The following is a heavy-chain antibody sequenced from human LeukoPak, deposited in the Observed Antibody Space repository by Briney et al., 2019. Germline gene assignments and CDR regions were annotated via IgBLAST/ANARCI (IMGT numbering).Heavy chain of an antibody. V-gene: IGHV4-59*01. CDR2: IYYSGST. Sequence: SSETLSLTCTVSDGSISSYYWSWIRQPPGKGLEWIGYIYYSGSTNYNPSLKSRVTISVDTSKNQFSLKLSSVTAADTAVYYCARGSTAMVIFDYWGQGTLVTVSS. CDR3: ARGSTAMVIFDY. J-gene: IGHJ4*02. CDR1: DGSISSYY. D-gene: IGHD5-18*01.